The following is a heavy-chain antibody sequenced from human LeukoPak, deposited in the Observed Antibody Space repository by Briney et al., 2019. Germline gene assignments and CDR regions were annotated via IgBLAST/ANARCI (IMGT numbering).Heavy chain of an antibody. V-gene: IGHV3-66*02. J-gene: IGHJ4*02. Sequence: PGGSLRLSCAASGFTVISNYMYWVRQTPGKGLECISVIYSGGRTYYADSVKGRFTISRDNSKNMLFLQMSSLRTEDTALYYCARTSGSFAGYFDFWGQGTLVTVSS. CDR3: ARTSGSFAGYFDF. CDR1: GFTVISNY. CDR2: IYSGGRT. D-gene: IGHD1-26*01.